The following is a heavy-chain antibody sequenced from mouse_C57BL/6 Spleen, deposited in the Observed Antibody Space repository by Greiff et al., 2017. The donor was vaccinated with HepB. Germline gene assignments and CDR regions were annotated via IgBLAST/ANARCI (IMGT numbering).Heavy chain of an antibody. Sequence: QVQLQQPGAELVKPGASVKVSCKASGYTFTSYWMPWVQQRPGQGLEWIGRIHPSDSDTNYNQKFKGKSTLTVDKSSSTAYMQLSSLTSEDSAVYYCAIITTVVGESWFDYWGQGTLVTVSA. D-gene: IGHD1-1*01. CDR1: GYTFTSYW. CDR3: AIITTVVGESWFDY. J-gene: IGHJ3*01. V-gene: IGHV1-74*01. CDR2: IHPSDSDT.